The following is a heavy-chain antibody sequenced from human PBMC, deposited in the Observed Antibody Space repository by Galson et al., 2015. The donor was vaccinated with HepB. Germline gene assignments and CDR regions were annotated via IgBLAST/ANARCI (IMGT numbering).Heavy chain of an antibody. CDR2: VSSSSIYI. CDR3: ARGGCSLTTDGYSLNWFDP. V-gene: IGHV3-21*06. CDR1: GFTFSTYS. D-gene: IGHD5-24*01. J-gene: IGHJ5*02. Sequence: SLRLSCAASGFTFSTYSMNWVRQAPGKGLEWVSSVSSSSIYIYYTDSVKGRFTISRDNAKNSVYLQMNSLRAEDTAVYYCARGGCSLTTDGYSLNWFDPWGQGTLVTVSS.